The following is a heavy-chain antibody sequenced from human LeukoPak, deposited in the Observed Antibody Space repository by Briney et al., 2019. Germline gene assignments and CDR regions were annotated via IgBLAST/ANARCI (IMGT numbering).Heavy chain of an antibody. CDR3: AREWVDGAGHLRY. V-gene: IGHV1-69*01. CDR2: IIPIFGTA. CDR1: GGTFSSYA. Sequence: ASVKVSCKASGGTFSSYAISWVRQAPGQGLEWMGGIIPIFGTANYAQKFQGRVTITADESTSTAYMELSSLRSEDTAVYYCAREWVDGAGHLRYRGQGTLVTVSS. J-gene: IGHJ4*02. D-gene: IGHD4/OR15-4a*01.